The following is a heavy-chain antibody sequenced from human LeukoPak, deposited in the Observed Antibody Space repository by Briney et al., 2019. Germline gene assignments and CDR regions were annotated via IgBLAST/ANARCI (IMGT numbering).Heavy chain of an antibody. CDR3: ARDWFTRLGELSPDRAFDY. CDR2: INWNGGST. V-gene: IGHV3-20*04. Sequence: PGGSLRLSCAASGFTFDDSVMSWVRQAPGKGLEWVSGINWNGGSTGYADSVKGRFTISRDNAKNSLHLQMSSLRAEDTALYYCARDWFTRLGELSPDRAFDYWGQGTLVTVSS. D-gene: IGHD3-16*02. J-gene: IGHJ4*02. CDR1: GFTFDDSV.